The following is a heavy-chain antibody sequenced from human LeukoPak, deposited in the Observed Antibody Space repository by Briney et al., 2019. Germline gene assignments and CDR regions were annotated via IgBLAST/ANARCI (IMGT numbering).Heavy chain of an antibody. J-gene: IGHJ4*02. CDR1: GVSISSYY. CDR3: ARVLAADYFDY. V-gene: IGHV4-59*01. Sequence: SETLSLTCTVSGVSISSYYWSWIWQPPGKGLEWIGHIYYSGSAKYNPSLKSRVTISRDTSQNQFSLKLSSVTAADTAVYYCARVLAADYFDYWGQGILVTVSS. CDR2: IYYSGSA.